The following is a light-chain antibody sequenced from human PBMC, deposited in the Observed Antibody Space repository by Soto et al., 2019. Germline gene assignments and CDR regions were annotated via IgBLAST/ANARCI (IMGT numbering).Light chain of an antibody. V-gene: IGKV1-5*03. J-gene: IGKJ1*01. CDR1: KSISSW. CDR3: KKRRTWPPWK. CDR2: KAS. Sequence: QMTDSPCTVAGCVGDKCSIRWRPSKSISSWLAQNQQKPGKAPKLLIYKASSLESGVPSRFSGSASGTEFTLKISSLEPPAFPVYQSKKRRTWPPWKFREGPRWIS.